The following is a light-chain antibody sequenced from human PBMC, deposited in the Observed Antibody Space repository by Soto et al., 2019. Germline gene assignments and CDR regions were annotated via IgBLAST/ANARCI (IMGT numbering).Light chain of an antibody. V-gene: IGKV1-33*01. CDR1: QSISGS. J-gene: IGKJ4*01. CDR3: QHYDNLPLT. CDR2: DAS. Sequence: DIQLYQSPSSLSASARDRVTLTCLASQSISGSLNWYQQKPGKAPKLLIYDASNLETGVPSRFSGSGSGTDFTFTISSLQPEDIATYYCQHYDNLPLTFGGGTKVDI.